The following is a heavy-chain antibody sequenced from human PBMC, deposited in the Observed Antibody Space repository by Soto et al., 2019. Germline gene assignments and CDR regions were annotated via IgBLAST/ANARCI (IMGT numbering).Heavy chain of an antibody. CDR3: AKAPTSNWPNGRFDP. J-gene: IGHJ5*02. CDR1: GFTFADYA. Sequence: EVQLVESGGGLVQPGRSLRLSCAASGFTFADYAMHWVRQVPGKGLEWVSGISWNSGSIGYADSGKGRFILSRDNAKNSLYLQMNSLRTDDTDLYYCAKAPTSNWPNGRFDPWGQGTLVTVSS. D-gene: IGHD6-13*01. V-gene: IGHV3-9*01. CDR2: ISWNSGSI.